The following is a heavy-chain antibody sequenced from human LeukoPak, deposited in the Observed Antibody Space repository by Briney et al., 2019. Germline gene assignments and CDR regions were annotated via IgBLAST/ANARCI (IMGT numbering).Heavy chain of an antibody. CDR1: GGSISSGDYY. V-gene: IGHV4-30-4*01. Sequence: PSETLSLTCTVSGGSISSGDYYWSWIRQPPGKGLEWIGYIYYSGSTYYNPSLKSRVTISVDTSKNQFSLKLSSVTAADTAVYYCARAVYSSWYGYIDYWGQGTLVTVSS. D-gene: IGHD6-13*01. CDR2: IYYSGST. J-gene: IGHJ4*02. CDR3: ARAVYSSWYGYIDY.